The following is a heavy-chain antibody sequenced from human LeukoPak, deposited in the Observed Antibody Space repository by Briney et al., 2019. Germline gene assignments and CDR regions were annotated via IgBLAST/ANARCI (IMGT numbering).Heavy chain of an antibody. Sequence: SETLSLTCTVSGGSISSSSYYWGWIRQPPGKGLEWIGSIYYSGSTYYNPSLKSRVTISVDTSKNQFSLKLSSVTAADTAVYYCARNRISEVKYCSSTSCYAGGAFDIWGQGTMVTVSS. CDR3: ARNRISEVKYCSSTSCYAGGAFDI. V-gene: IGHV4-39*07. J-gene: IGHJ3*02. CDR2: IYYSGST. D-gene: IGHD2-2*01. CDR1: GGSISSSSYY.